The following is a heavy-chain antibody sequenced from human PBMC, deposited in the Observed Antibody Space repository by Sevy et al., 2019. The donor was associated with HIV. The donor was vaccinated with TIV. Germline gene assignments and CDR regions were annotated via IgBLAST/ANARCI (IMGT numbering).Heavy chain of an antibody. J-gene: IGHJ3*01. CDR3: GRETTILPRVAFDF. D-gene: IGHD2-21*02. CDR2: ISFDGTDK. Sequence: GGSLRLSCAASGFTFSSYPMHWVRQAPGKGLEWVSFISFDGTDKYYADSVKGRFTITRDNSKNTLFLQMNSLRAEDTAFYYSGRETTILPRVAFDFWGQGTMVTVSS. V-gene: IGHV3-30-3*01. CDR1: GFTFSSYP.